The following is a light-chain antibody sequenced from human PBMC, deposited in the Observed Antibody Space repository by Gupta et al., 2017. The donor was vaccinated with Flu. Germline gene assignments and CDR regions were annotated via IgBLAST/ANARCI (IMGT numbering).Light chain of an antibody. CDR3: RQSLQTPLT. CDR1: QSLLHSDGNHY. V-gene: IGKV2-28*01. J-gene: IGKJ3*01. CDR2: LGS. Sequence: DIVMTQSPLSLSVTPGEPASISCRSTQSLLHSDGNHYLDWYLKRPGQPPELLIYLGSNRASGVPDRFSGSGSGTDFTLKISRVEAEDVAVYYCRQSLQTPLTFGHGTKVDIK.